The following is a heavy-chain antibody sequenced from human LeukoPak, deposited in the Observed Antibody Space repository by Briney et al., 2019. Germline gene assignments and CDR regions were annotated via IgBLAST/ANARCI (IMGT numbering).Heavy chain of an antibody. D-gene: IGHD2-8*02. CDR3: TKDRYCTATFCPLDY. CDR1: GFTFDDYS. V-gene: IGHV3-43*01. CDR2: ISRDGDTT. J-gene: IGHJ4*02. Sequence: GGSLRLSCVASGFTFDDYSFHWVRQAPGKGLEWVSLISRDGDTTYYADSVKGRFTISRDNSKNSLYLQMNSLRTEDTALYYCTKDRYCTATFCPLDYWGQGTLVTVSS.